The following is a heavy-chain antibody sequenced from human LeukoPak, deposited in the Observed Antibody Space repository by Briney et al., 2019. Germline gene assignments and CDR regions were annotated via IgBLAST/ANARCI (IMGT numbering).Heavy chain of an antibody. CDR3: ARELPPPLLWFGELFSDYYYYYYMDV. V-gene: IGHV4-4*07. CDR2: IYTSGST. CDR1: GGSISSYY. D-gene: IGHD3-10*01. Sequence: PSETLSLTCTVSGGSISSYYWSWIRQPAGKGLEWIGRIYTSGSTNYNPSLKSRVTMSVDTSKNQFSLKLSSVTAADTAVYYCARELPPPLLWFGELFSDYYYYYYMDVWGKGTTVTVSS. J-gene: IGHJ6*03.